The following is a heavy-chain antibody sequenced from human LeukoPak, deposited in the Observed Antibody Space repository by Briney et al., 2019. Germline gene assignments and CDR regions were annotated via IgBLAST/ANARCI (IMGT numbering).Heavy chain of an antibody. Sequence: SETLSLTCTVSGGSISSYYWSWIRQPPGKGLEWIGYIYYSGSTNYNPSLKSRVTISVDTSKNQFSLKLSSVTAADTAVYYCASRRVGLVLTPRQKEYYFDYWGQGTLVTVSS. CDR3: ASRRVGLVLTPRQKEYYFDY. CDR1: GGSISSYY. D-gene: IGHD2-15*01. J-gene: IGHJ4*02. CDR2: IYYSGST. V-gene: IGHV4-59*12.